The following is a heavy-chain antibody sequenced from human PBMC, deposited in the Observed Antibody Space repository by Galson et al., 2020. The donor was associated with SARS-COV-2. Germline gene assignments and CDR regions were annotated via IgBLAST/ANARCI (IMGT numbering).Heavy chain of an antibody. CDR1: GFTFSSYW. J-gene: IGHJ4*02. V-gene: IGHV3-7*03. D-gene: IGHD3-10*01. CDR2: IKQDGSEK. CDR3: ARLWFGENAGNDY. Sequence: GGSLRLSCPASGFTFSSYWMSWVRQAPGKGLEWVANIKQDGSEKYYVDSVKGRFTISRDNAKNSLYLQMNSLRAEDTAVYYCARLWFGENAGNDYWGQGTLVTVSS.